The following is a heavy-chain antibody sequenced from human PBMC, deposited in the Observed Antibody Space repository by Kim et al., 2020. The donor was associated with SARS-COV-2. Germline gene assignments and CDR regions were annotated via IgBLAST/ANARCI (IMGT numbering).Heavy chain of an antibody. D-gene: IGHD2-2*01. V-gene: IGHV4-59*13. CDR3: ARDTSHGGWFDP. CDR1: GGSISSYY. J-gene: IGHJ5*02. Sequence: SETLSLTCTVSGGSISSYYWSWIRQPPGKGLEWIGYIYYSGSTNYNPSLKSRVTISVDTSKNQFSLKLSSVTAADTAVYYCARDTSHGGWFDPWGQGTLVTVSS. CDR2: IYYSGST.